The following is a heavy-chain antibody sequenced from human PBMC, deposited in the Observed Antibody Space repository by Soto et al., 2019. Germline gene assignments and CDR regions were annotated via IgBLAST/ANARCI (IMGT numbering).Heavy chain of an antibody. J-gene: IGHJ4*02. Sequence: GGSLRLSCAASGFTFSTFAMSWVRQAPGKGLEWVSVISESGGSTYYADSVKGRFTISRDNFKSALYLQMNSLRGDDTAIYYCAKAISEYYAPTDYWGQGTQVTVSS. CDR3: AKAISEYYAPTDY. V-gene: IGHV3-23*01. D-gene: IGHD1-26*01. CDR2: ISESGGST. CDR1: GFTFSTFA.